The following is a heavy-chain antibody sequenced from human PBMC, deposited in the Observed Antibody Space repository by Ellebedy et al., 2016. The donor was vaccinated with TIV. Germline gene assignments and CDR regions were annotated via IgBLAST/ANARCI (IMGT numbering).Heavy chain of an antibody. Sequence: AASVKVSCKASGYTFTSDLIHWVRQAPGQGLEWMGIINPSGGGTGYAQKFQGRVTMTRDTSASTVYMEISSLGPEDTAVYYCTREGGVYYFDYWGQGTLVTVSS. D-gene: IGHD3-3*01. CDR3: TREGGVYYFDY. J-gene: IGHJ4*02. CDR2: INPSGGGT. CDR1: GYTFTSDL. V-gene: IGHV1-46*01.